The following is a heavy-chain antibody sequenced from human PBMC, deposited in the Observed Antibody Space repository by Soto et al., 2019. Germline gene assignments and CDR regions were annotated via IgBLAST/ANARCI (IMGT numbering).Heavy chain of an antibody. CDR3: AKGPLNMRIGFCDY. Sequence: SGGSLRLSCAASGFSFRTYAMSWVRQSPGKGLEWVAGISSGGVSTYYADSVKGRFTISRDNSKDTLDLQMNSLRAEDTAVYYCAKGPLNMRIGFCDYWGQGTLVTVSS. V-gene: IGHV3-23*01. CDR1: GFSFRTYA. J-gene: IGHJ4*02. CDR2: ISSGGVST. D-gene: IGHD3-3*01.